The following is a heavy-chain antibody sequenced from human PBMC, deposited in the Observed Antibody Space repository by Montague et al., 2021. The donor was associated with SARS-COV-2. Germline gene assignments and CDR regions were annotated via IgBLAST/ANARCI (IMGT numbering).Heavy chain of an antibody. CDR1: GGSFSGYY. J-gene: IGHJ6*02. V-gene: IGHV4-34*01. D-gene: IGHD1-26*01. CDR2: INHSGST. Sequence: SETLSLTCAVYGGSFSGYYWSWIRQPPGKGLEWIGEINHSGSTNYNPSLKSQVTISVDTSKNQLSLKLSSVTAADTAVYYCARRIDYYGIDVWGQGTTVTVSS. CDR3: ARRIDYYGIDV.